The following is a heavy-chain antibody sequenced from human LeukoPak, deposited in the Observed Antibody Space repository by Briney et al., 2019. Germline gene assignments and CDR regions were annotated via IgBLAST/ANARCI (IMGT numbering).Heavy chain of an antibody. Sequence: GGSLRLSCAASGLHFSGTATRWVRQAPGKGVEWVSVIIHDGLNAYYADSVKGRFTISRDNSKKTVSLEMSSLTAADTGVYYCAKDGAQYSSGPECDPRGQGALVTVSP. CDR1: GLHFSGTA. D-gene: IGHD6-19*01. CDR3: AKDGAQYSSGPECDP. V-gene: IGHV3-23*01. CDR2: IIHDGLNA. J-gene: IGHJ5*02.